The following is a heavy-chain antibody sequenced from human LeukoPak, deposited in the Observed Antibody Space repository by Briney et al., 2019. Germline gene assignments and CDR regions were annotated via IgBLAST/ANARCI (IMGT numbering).Heavy chain of an antibody. V-gene: IGHV4-34*01. J-gene: IGHJ3*02. CDR2: INHSGST. CDR1: GGSFSGYY. CDR3: ARLGPGYYDILTGYYRNHDAFDI. Sequence: SETLSLTCAVYGGSFSGYYWSWIRQPPGKGLEWIGEINHSGSTNYNPSLKSRVTISVDTSKNQFSLKLSSVTSADTAVYYCARLGPGYYDILTGYYRNHDAFDIWGQGTMVTVSS. D-gene: IGHD3-9*01.